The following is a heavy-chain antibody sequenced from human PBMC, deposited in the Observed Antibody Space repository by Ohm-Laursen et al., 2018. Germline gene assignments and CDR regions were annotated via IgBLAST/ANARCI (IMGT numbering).Heavy chain of an antibody. Sequence: RSLRLSCAASGFTFGDYAMNWVRQAPGKGLEWVGFIRRKGNGGTTEYAASVKGRFTISRDDSKSIAHLQMNSLRTGDTAVYYCTRGTAPSGYYYPENWGQGTLVIVSS. CDR2: IRRKGNGGTT. J-gene: IGHJ4*02. V-gene: IGHV3-49*04. CDR3: TRGTAPSGYYYPEN. D-gene: IGHD3-22*01. CDR1: GFTFGDYA.